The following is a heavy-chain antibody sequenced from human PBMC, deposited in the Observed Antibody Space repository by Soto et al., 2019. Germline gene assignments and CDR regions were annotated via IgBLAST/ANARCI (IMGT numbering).Heavy chain of an antibody. CDR3: ARDRGYYDFSP. J-gene: IGHJ4*02. V-gene: IGHV3-7*01. Sequence: GGSLRLSCAASGFTFSNSWMSWVRQAPGKGLEWVANIKHHGSEKFYVDSVKGRFTISRDNTKNSLYLQMSSLRAEDTAVYYCARDRGYYDFSPGGQGALVTVSS. CDR1: GFTFSNSW. CDR2: IKHHGSEK. D-gene: IGHD3-3*01.